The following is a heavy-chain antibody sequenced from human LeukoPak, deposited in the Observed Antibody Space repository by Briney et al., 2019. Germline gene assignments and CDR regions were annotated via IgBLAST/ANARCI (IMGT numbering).Heavy chain of an antibody. V-gene: IGHV3-23*01. CDR1: GFTFSSYA. CDR3: AKEGDSSSWYDLYDY. D-gene: IGHD6-13*01. CDR2: ISGSGDST. J-gene: IGHJ4*02. Sequence: GGSLRLSCAASGFTFSSYAMSWVRQAPGKGLEWVSAISGSGDSTYYADSVKGRFTISRDNSKNTLYLQMNSLRAEDTAVYYCAKEGDSSSWYDLYDYWGQGALVTVSS.